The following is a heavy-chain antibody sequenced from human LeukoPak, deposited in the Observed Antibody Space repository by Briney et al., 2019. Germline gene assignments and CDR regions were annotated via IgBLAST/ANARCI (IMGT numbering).Heavy chain of an antibody. V-gene: IGHV1-46*01. J-gene: IGHJ5*02. CDR3: ARAARRDGYNHLFDP. CDR2: INPSGGST. CDR1: GYTFTSYF. D-gene: IGHD5-24*01. Sequence: ASVKVSCKASGYTFTSYFMHWVRQAPGQGLEWMGIINPSGGSTSYAQKFQGRVTITADESTSTAYMELSSLRSEDTAVYYCARAARRDGYNHLFDPWGQGTLVTVPS.